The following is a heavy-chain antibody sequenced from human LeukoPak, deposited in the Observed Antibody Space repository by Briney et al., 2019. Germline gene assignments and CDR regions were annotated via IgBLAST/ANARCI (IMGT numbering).Heavy chain of an antibody. CDR1: GFTFSSYA. Sequence: PGGSLRLSCAASGFTFSSYAMSWVRLAPGKGLEWVANIKQDENETYYVDSVRGRFTVSRDNAKNSVFLQMNSLRAEDTAVYYCARDGYKDRYFDYWGQGTLVTVSS. J-gene: IGHJ4*02. V-gene: IGHV3-7*01. CDR3: ARDGYKDRYFDY. CDR2: IKQDENET. D-gene: IGHD5-24*01.